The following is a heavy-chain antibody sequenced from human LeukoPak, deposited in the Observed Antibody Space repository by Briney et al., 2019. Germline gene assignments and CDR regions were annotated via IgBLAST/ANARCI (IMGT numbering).Heavy chain of an antibody. J-gene: IGHJ5*02. Sequence: SQTLSLTCAVSGGSISSGGYSWSWIRQPAGKGLEWIGRIYTSGNTNYNPSLKSRVTMSVDTSKNQFPLKLSSVTAADTAVYYCARDQSQGWFDPWGQGTLVTVSS. CDR1: GGSISSGGYS. V-gene: IGHV4-61*02. CDR2: IYTSGNT. CDR3: ARDQSQGWFDP.